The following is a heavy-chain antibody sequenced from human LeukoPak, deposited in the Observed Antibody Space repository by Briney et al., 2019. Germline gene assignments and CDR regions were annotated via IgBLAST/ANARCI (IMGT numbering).Heavy chain of an antibody. V-gene: IGHV4-38-2*02. Sequence: SETLSLTCAVSGYSISSGYYWGWIRQPPGKGLEWIGSIYHSGSTYYNPSLKSRVTISVDTSKNQFSLKLSSVTAADTAVYYCERDAEGYSGYDRGRYYYYYMDVWGKGTTVTVSS. D-gene: IGHD5-12*01. CDR1: GYSISSGYY. CDR3: ERDAEGYSGYDRGRYYYYYMDV. J-gene: IGHJ6*03. CDR2: IYHSGST.